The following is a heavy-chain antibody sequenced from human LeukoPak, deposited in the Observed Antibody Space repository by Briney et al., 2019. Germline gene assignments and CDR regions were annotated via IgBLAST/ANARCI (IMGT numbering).Heavy chain of an antibody. J-gene: IGHJ4*02. CDR2: IRFDGTNT. V-gene: IGHV3-30*02. D-gene: IGHD4-11*01. Sequence: AGGSLRLSCAASGFTFSNYGMHWVRQAPGKGLEWVAYIRFDGTNTYYADSVKGRFTISRDNSKNTLYLQMNSLRTEDTAVYYCAKGVDDYTNYGRQIGDYRGQGTLVTVSS. CDR1: GFTFSNYG. CDR3: AKGVDDYTNYGRQIGDY.